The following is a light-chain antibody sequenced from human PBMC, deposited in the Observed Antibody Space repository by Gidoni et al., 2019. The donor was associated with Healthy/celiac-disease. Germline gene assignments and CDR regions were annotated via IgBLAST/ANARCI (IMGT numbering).Light chain of an antibody. CDR3: GTWDSSLSAGGV. CDR2: DND. Sequence: QKVTISCSGSSSNIGNNYVSWYQQLPGTAPKILIYDNDKRPSGIPDRFSGSKSGTSATLGITGLQTGDEADYYCGTWDSSLSAGGVFGGGTKLTVL. V-gene: IGLV1-51*01. CDR1: SSNIGNNY. J-gene: IGLJ2*01.